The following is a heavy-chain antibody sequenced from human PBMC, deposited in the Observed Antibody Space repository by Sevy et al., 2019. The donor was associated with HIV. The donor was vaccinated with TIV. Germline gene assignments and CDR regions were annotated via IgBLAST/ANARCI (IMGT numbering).Heavy chain of an antibody. V-gene: IGHV4-59*13. D-gene: IGHD3-9*01. J-gene: IGHJ4*02. CDR2: IYYSGST. Sequence: SETLSLTCTVSGGSISSYYWSWIRQPPGKGLEWIGYIYYSGSTNYNPSLKSRVTISVDTSKNQFSLKLSSVTAADTAVYYCAREFEYYDILTGYYKGAYFDYWGQGTLVTVPS. CDR3: AREFEYYDILTGYYKGAYFDY. CDR1: GGSISSYY.